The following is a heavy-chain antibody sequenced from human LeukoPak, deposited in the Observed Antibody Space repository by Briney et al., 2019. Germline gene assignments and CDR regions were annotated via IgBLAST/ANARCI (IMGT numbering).Heavy chain of an antibody. CDR2: ISGSGGST. CDR3: ARSQGLRYFDWLPHDAFDI. V-gene: IGHV3-23*01. CDR1: GFTFSSYA. Sequence: HPGGSLRLSCAASGFTFSSYAMSWVRQAPGKGLEWVSAISGSGGSTYYADSVKGRFTISRDNSKNTLYLQMNSLRAEDTAVYYCARSQGLRYFDWLPHDAFDIWGQGTMVTVSS. D-gene: IGHD3-9*01. J-gene: IGHJ3*02.